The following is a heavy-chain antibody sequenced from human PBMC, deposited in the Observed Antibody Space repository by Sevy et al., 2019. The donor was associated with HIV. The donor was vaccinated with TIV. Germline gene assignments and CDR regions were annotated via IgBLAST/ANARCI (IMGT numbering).Heavy chain of an antibody. J-gene: IGHJ4*02. V-gene: IGHV3-9*01. CDR1: GFTFENYA. CDR3: AKDMGPGRGSSSYVGYDY. CDR2: ISWNSDNI. D-gene: IGHD6-13*01. Sequence: GGSLRLSCAAPGFTFENYAMHWVRQAPGKGPEWVSGISWNSDNIGYADSVKGRFTIARDNAKSSLYLQMHSLRPEDTALYYCAKDMGPGRGSSSYVGYDYWGQGTLVTVSS.